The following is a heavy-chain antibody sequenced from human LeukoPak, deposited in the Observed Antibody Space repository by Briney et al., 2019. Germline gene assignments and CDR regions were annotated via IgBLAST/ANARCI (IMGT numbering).Heavy chain of an antibody. CDR2: ISSSSSTI. J-gene: IGHJ6*02. CDR1: GFTFSSYS. V-gene: IGHV3-48*04. CDR3: AKDIVAQSYYYGMDV. Sequence: GGSLRLSCAASGFTFSSYSMNWVRQAPGEGLEWVSYISSSSSTIYYADSVKGRFTISRDNAKNSPYLQMNSLRAEDTALYYCAKDIVAQSYYYGMDVWGQGTTVTVSS. D-gene: IGHD2-21*01.